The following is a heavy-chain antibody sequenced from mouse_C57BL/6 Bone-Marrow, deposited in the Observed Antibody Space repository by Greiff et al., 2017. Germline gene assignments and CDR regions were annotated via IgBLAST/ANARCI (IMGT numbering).Heavy chain of an antibody. D-gene: IGHD3-2*02. CDR1: GYAFSSSW. J-gene: IGHJ2*01. CDR2: IYPGDGDT. Sequence: QVQLQQSGPELVKPGASVKISCKASGYAFSSSWMNWVKQRPGKGLEWIGRIYPGDGDTNYNGKFKGKATLTADKSSSTAYMQLSSLTSEDSAVYFCASRGDSSGSYFDYWGQGTTLTVSS. CDR3: ASRGDSSGSYFDY. V-gene: IGHV1-82*01.